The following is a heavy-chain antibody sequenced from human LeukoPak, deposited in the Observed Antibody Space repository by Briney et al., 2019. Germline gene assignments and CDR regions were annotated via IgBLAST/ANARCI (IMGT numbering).Heavy chain of an antibody. CDR2: IYPGDSDT. Sequence: GESLKISCKGSGYSFTSYWIGWVRQMPGKGLEWMGIIYPGDSDTRYSPSFQGQVTISADKSISTAYLQWSSLKASDTAMYYCARRSRDGYNSPLYFDYWGQGTLVTVSS. CDR3: ARRSRDGYNSPLYFDY. D-gene: IGHD5-24*01. J-gene: IGHJ4*02. V-gene: IGHV5-51*01. CDR1: GYSFTSYW.